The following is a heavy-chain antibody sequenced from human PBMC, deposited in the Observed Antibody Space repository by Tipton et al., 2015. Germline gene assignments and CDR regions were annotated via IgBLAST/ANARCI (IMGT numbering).Heavy chain of an antibody. V-gene: IGHV4-38-2*01. D-gene: IGHD4-17*01. CDR2: ISHSGNT. CDR1: AYSISSDYY. Sequence: TLSLTCAVSAYSISSDYYWGWIRQPPGKGLEWIGSISHSGNTYYNPSLKSRVTMSRDTSKNQFFLRVTSVTAADTAVYYCARHTVTTEFDVFDIWGQGTRVTVSS. J-gene: IGHJ3*02. CDR3: ARHTVTTEFDVFDI.